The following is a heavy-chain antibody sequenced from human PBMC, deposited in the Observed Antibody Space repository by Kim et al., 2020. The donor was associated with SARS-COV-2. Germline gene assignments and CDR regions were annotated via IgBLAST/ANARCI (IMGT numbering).Heavy chain of an antibody. Sequence: ASVKVSCKASGYTFTSYGISWVRQAPGQGLEWMGWISAYNGNTNYAQKLQGRVTMTTDTSTSTAYMELRSLRSDDTAVYYCARGPGEVEWELRRFGYFDYWGQGTLVTVSS. V-gene: IGHV1-18*01. CDR3: ARGPGEVEWELRRFGYFDY. D-gene: IGHD1-26*01. J-gene: IGHJ4*02. CDR2: ISAYNGNT. CDR1: GYTFTSYG.